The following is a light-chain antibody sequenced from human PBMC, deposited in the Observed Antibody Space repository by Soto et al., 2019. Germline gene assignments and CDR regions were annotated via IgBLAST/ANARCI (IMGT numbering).Light chain of an antibody. CDR2: DVS. Sequence: QSALTQPASVSGSPGQSITISCTGTSSDVGGYNYVSWYQQHPGKAPKLMIYDVSNRPSGDSNRFSGSKSGNTASLTISGLQAEDEADYYCSSYTRSSTLYVVFAGGTELTVL. CDR3: SSYTRSSTLYVV. J-gene: IGLJ2*01. V-gene: IGLV2-14*01. CDR1: SSDVGGYNY.